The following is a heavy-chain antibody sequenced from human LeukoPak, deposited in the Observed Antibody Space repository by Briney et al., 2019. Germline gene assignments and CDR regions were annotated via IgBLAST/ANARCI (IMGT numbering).Heavy chain of an antibody. CDR2: IIPIFGTA. V-gene: IGHV1-69*05. CDR1: GGTFSSCA. J-gene: IGHJ5*02. Sequence: SVKVSCKASGGTFSSCAISWVRQAPGQGLEWMGRIIPIFGTANYAQKFQGRVTITTDESTSTAYMELSSLRSEDTAVYYCARASYYYDSSGYLNWFDPWGQGTLVTVSS. D-gene: IGHD3-22*01. CDR3: ARASYYYDSSGYLNWFDP.